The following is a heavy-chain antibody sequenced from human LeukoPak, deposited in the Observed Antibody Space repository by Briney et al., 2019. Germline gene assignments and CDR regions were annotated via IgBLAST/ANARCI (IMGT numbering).Heavy chain of an antibody. CDR3: AKTRMLAFDI. D-gene: IGHD2-8*01. CDR2: ISSSSSYI. CDR1: GFTVSSNS. Sequence: AGGSLRLSCTVSGFTVSSNSMSWVRQAPGKGLEWVSSISSSSSYIYYADSVKGRFTISRDNAKNSLYLQMNSLRAEDTAVYYCAKTRMLAFDIWGQGTMVTVSS. J-gene: IGHJ3*02. V-gene: IGHV3-21*01.